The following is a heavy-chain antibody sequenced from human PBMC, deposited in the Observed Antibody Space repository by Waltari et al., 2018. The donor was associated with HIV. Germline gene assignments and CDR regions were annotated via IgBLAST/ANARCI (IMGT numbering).Heavy chain of an antibody. CDR3: AKDRSGSLHYFYYYGMDV. CDR1: RFLFSGYV. J-gene: IGHJ6*04. V-gene: IGHV3-30*01. Sequence: QVQLVESGGGVVRPGGSLTRSCSVSRFLFSGYVLHWVGQAPGKGLEWVAATSFDGTNNYYAHSVKGRFTISRDNIKNILHLQMNSLKIEDMAVYYCAKDRSGSLHYFYYYGMDVWGKGTTVAVSS. CDR2: TSFDGTNN. D-gene: IGHD3-22*01.